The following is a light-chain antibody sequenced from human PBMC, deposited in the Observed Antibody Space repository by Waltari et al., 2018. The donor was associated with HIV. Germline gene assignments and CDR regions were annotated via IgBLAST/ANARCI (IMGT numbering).Light chain of an antibody. J-gene: IGKJ2*02. Sequence: EIVLTQSPGTLSLSPGERATLSCRASQSVSSSYLAWYQQKPGQAPRLLSSGASSRASGIPDRFSGSGSGTDFTLTISRLEPEDFAVYYCQQYGNSPRTFGQGTKLEIK. CDR1: QSVSSSY. CDR2: GAS. CDR3: QQYGNSPRT. V-gene: IGKV3-20*01.